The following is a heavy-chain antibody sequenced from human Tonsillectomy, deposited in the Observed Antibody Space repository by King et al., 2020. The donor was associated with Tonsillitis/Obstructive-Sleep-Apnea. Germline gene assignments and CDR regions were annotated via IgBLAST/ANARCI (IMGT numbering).Heavy chain of an antibody. V-gene: IGHV3-48*03. CDR2: ISSSGSTM. J-gene: IGHJ6*03. Sequence: VQLEESGGGLVQPGGSLRLSCAASGFTFSTYEMNWVRQAPGKGLEWVSYISSSGSTMYYADSVKGRFTISRDNAKNSLHLQMNSLRAEDTAVYYCARERNYYYMDVWGRGTTVTVSS. CDR3: ARERNYYYMDV. CDR1: GFTFSTYE.